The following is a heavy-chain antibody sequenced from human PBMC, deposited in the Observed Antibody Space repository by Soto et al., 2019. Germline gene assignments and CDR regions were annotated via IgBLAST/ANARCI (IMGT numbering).Heavy chain of an antibody. CDR3: ARGRYCTTTNCYTDFDY. Sequence: HPGGSLRLSCAASGFTFSSYAINWVRQAPGKGLEWVSSISGNGSNTYYADSVKGRFTISRDNSKNTLYLQMNSLRADDTAVFYCARGRYCTTTNCYTDFDYWGQGTLVNVSS. CDR1: GFTFSSYA. J-gene: IGHJ4*02. D-gene: IGHD2-2*02. CDR2: ISGNGSNT. V-gene: IGHV3-23*01.